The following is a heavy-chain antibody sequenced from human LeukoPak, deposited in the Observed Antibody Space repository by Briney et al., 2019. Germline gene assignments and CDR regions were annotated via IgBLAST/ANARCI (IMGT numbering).Heavy chain of an antibody. D-gene: IGHD2-2*01. J-gene: IGHJ5*02. CDR2: FDPEDGET. CDR1: GYTLTELS. Sequence: ASVKVSCKVSGYTLTELSMHWVRQAPGKGLEWMGGFDPEDGETIYAQKFQGRVTMTEDTSTDTAYMELSSLRSEDTAVYYCATVRRDIVVVPAAMGFDPWGQGTLVTVSS. CDR3: ATVRRDIVVVPAAMGFDP. V-gene: IGHV1-24*01.